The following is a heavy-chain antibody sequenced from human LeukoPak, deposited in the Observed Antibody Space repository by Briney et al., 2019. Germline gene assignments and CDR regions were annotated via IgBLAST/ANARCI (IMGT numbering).Heavy chain of an antibody. J-gene: IGHJ6*03. Sequence: GGSLRLSCAASGFTFSDYGMHWIRQAPGKGLEWVAFIRYDGSDKYYADSVKGRFTISRDNSKNTLSLQMNSLSAEDTAVYYCAKDSYYYGSGSYYNVYYYYYMDVWGKGTTVTISS. CDR1: GFTFSDYG. V-gene: IGHV3-30*02. CDR3: AKDSYYYGSGSYYNVYYYYYMDV. D-gene: IGHD3-10*01. CDR2: IRYDGSDK.